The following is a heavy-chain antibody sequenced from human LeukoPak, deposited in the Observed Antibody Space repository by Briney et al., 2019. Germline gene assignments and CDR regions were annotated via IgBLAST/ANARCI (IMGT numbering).Heavy chain of an antibody. V-gene: IGHV3-74*01. Sequence: GGSLRLSCAVSGFIFDDYAMHWVRQAPGKGLVWVSRIKFDESATNYADSVKGRFTISRDNDRNTVYLQMNSLRGEDTAVYYCARGGRGTYLNDYWGQGTLVTVSS. CDR1: GFIFDDYA. CDR2: IKFDESAT. D-gene: IGHD1-26*01. CDR3: ARGGRGTYLNDY. J-gene: IGHJ4*02.